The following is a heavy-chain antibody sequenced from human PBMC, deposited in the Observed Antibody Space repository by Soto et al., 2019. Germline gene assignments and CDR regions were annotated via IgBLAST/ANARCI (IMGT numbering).Heavy chain of an antibody. J-gene: IGHJ6*02. CDR3: ARARGGYSYGTALYYYYGMDV. CDR1: GFTFSGYG. CDR2: IWYDGSNK. V-gene: IGHV3-33*01. D-gene: IGHD5-18*01. Sequence: QVQLVESGGGVVQPGSSLRLSCAPSGFTFSGYGMHWVGQAPGKGLEGVAVIWYDGSNKYYADSVKGRFTISRDNSKNTLYLQMNSLRAEDTAVYYCARARGGYSYGTALYYYYGMDVWGQGTTVTVSS.